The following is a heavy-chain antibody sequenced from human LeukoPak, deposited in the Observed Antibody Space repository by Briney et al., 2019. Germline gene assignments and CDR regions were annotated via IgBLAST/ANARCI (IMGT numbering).Heavy chain of an antibody. CDR1: GLTFEDYA. D-gene: IGHD3-22*01. J-gene: IGHJ4*02. V-gene: IGHV3-43*02. CDR2: ISGDGVST. Sequence: PGGSLRLSCAASGLTFEDYAMHWVRQVPGKGLEWVSFISGDGVSTYYTGSVKGRFIISRDNSKNSLYLQMHSLRTEDTAFYYCAKDKDSSGFDDWGQGTLVTVSS. CDR3: AKDKDSSGFDD.